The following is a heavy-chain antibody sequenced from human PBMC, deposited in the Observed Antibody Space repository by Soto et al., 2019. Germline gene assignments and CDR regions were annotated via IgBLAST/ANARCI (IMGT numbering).Heavy chain of an antibody. CDR2: INPNSGGT. CDR3: ARSYSSSWIDY. CDR1: GYTFTGYY. Sequence: AASVKVSCKASGYTFTGYYMHWVRQAPGQGLEWMGWINPNSGGTNYAQKFQGWVTMTRDTSISTAYMELSRLRSDDTAVYYCARSYSSSWIDYWGQGTLVTVSS. J-gene: IGHJ4*02. V-gene: IGHV1-2*04. D-gene: IGHD6-13*01.